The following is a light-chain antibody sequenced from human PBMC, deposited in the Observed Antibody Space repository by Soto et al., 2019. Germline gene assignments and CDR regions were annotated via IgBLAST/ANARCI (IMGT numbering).Light chain of an antibody. V-gene: IGLV1-40*01. CDR1: SSNIGAGYV. J-gene: IGLJ1*01. CDR3: QSYDNNSDYV. Sequence: QSVLTQPPSVSGAPGQRVTISFTWSSSNIGAGYVVHWYQQLPGAAPKLLIFSDNNRPSGVPDRFSGSKSGTSASLAITGLRAEDEADYYCQSYDNNSDYVFGTGTKLTVL. CDR2: SDN.